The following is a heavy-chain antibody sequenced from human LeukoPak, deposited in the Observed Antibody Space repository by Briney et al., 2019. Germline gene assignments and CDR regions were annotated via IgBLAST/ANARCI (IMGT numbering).Heavy chain of an antibody. CDR1: GFTVSSNY. CDR3: ARCRWSSTSSGYFDY. J-gene: IGHJ4*02. D-gene: IGHD6-6*01. CDR2: IYSGGST. Sequence: GGSLRLSCAASGFTVSSNYMSWVRQAPGKGLEWVSVIYSGGSTYYADSVKGRFTISRDNSKNTLYLQMNSLRAEDTAVYYCARCRWSSTSSGYFDYWGQGTLVTVSS. V-gene: IGHV3-53*01.